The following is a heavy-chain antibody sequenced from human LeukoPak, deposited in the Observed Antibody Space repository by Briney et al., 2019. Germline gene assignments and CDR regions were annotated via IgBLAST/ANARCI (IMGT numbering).Heavy chain of an antibody. Sequence: SQTMSLTCTVSGGSISSGSYYWSWIRQPAGKGLEWIGRIYTSGSTNYNPSLKSRVTISVDTSKNQFSLKLSSVTAADTAVYYCARVHLSSRGYSDYYYMDVWGKGTTVTVSS. D-gene: IGHD2-2*01. V-gene: IGHV4-61*02. CDR2: IYTSGST. CDR3: ARVHLSSRGYSDYYYMDV. J-gene: IGHJ6*03. CDR1: GGSISSGSYY.